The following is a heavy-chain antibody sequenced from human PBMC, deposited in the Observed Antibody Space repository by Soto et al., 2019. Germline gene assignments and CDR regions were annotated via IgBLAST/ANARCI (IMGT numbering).Heavy chain of an antibody. CDR3: ANSPSDCSSTSCYNNWFDP. J-gene: IGHJ5*02. Sequence: SGPTLVNPTQTLTLTCTFSGFSLSTSGVGVGWIRQPPGKALEWLALIYWNDDKRYSPSLKSRLTITKDTSKNQVVLTMTNMDPVDTATYYCANSPSDCSSTSCYNNWFDPWGQGTLVTVSS. CDR1: GFSLSTSGVG. V-gene: IGHV2-5*01. D-gene: IGHD2-2*01. CDR2: IYWNDDK.